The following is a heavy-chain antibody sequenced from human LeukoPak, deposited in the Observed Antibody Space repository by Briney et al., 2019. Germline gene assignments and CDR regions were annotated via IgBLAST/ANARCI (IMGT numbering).Heavy chain of an antibody. D-gene: IGHD1-26*01. CDR2: ISYDGSNK. Sequence: PGGSLRLSCAASGFTFSSYAMHWVRQAPGKGLEWVAVISYDGSNKYYADSVKGRFTISRDNSKNTLYLQTNSLRAEDTAVYYRARVRSARPGYWGQGTLVTVSS. J-gene: IGHJ4*02. CDR3: ARVRSARPGY. CDR1: GFTFSSYA. V-gene: IGHV3-30-3*01.